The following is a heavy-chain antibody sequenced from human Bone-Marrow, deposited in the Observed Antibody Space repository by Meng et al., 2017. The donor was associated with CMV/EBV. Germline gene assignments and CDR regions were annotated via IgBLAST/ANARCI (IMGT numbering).Heavy chain of an antibody. J-gene: IGHJ4*02. CDR3: ALVVYNCGGDCYSTH. D-gene: IGHD2-21*01. CDR2: INPSGGST. Sequence: ASVKVSCKASGYTFTSYYMHWVRQAPGQGLEWMGIINPSGGSTSYAQKLQGRVTMTRDTSTSTAYTELSSLRSEDTAMYYCALVVYNCGGDCYSTHWGQGTLVTVSS. V-gene: IGHV1-46*01. CDR1: GYTFTSYY.